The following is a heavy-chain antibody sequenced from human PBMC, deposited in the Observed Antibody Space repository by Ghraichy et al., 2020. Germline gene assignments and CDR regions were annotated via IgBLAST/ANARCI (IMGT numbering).Heavy chain of an antibody. CDR2: IWYDGSNK. CDR3: AREVTSTMIGNGWFDP. CDR1: GFTFSSYG. J-gene: IGHJ5*02. V-gene: IGHV3-33*01. Sequence: GGSLRLSCAASGFTFSSYGMHWVRQAPGKGLEWVAVIWYDGSNKYYADSVKGRFTISRDNSKNTLYLQMNSLRAEDTAVYYCAREVTSTMIGNGWFDPWGQGTLVTVSS. D-gene: IGHD3-22*01.